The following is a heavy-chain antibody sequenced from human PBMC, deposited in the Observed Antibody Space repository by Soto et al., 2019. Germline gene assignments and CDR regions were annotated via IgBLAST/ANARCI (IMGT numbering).Heavy chain of an antibody. CDR1: GFTFSSYS. CDR3: ARDYYYDSSGYYAGLDY. Sequence: GGSLRLSCAASGFTFSSYSMNWVRQAPGKGLEWVSSISSSSSYIYYADSGKSRFTIYRDNAKNSLYLQMNSLRAEDTAVYYCARDYYYDSSGYYAGLDYWGQGTLVTVSS. D-gene: IGHD3-22*01. J-gene: IGHJ4*02. V-gene: IGHV3-21*01. CDR2: ISSSSSYI.